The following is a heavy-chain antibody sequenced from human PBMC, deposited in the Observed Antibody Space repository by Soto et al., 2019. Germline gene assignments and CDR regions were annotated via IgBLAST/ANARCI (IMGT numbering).Heavy chain of an antibody. CDR2: ISWNSNII. CDR3: AKGGPDGFCSGGRCYFDY. V-gene: IGHV3-9*01. Sequence: EVQLVESGGGLVQPGRSLSLSCAASGFTFDDYAMHWVRRVPGKGLEWVSSISWNSNIIGYADSVKGRFTISRDNAKNSLYLQMNSLRTEDTALYYCAKGGPDGFCSGGRCYFDYWGQGTLVTVSS. J-gene: IGHJ4*02. CDR1: GFTFDDYA. D-gene: IGHD2-15*01.